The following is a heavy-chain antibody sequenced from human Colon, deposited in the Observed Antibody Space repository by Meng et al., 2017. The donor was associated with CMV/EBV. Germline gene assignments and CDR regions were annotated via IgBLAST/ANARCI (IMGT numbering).Heavy chain of an antibody. CDR3: GKNRVES. V-gene: IGHV3-7*01. CDR2: IKQDGSEQ. D-gene: IGHD3-10*01. J-gene: IGHJ4*02. Sequence: GESLKISCAGSGFTFSDHYMDWVRQAPGKGLEWVANIKQDGSEQFYADSVKGRFTISRDNAKNSLYLQMNSLTAGDTALYYCGKNRVESWGQGTLVTVSS. CDR1: GFTFSDHY.